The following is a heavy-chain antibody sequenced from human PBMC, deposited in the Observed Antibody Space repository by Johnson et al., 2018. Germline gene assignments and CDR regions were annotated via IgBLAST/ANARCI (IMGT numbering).Heavy chain of an antibody. CDR2: INSDGSTT. Sequence: VQLRESGGGLVQPGGSLKLSCAASGFTFSGSAIHWVRQAPGKGLVCVSRINSDGSTTTYADSGKGRFTISRDNAKNTLYLQMNSLRAEDTAVYYCARREGYNFGVFDIWGQGTMVTVSS. CDR1: GFTFSGSA. D-gene: IGHD5-24*01. J-gene: IGHJ3*02. V-gene: IGHV3-74*01. CDR3: ARREGYNFGVFDI.